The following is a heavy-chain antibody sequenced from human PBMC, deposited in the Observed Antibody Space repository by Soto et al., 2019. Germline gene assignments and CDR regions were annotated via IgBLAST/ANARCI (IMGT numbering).Heavy chain of an antibody. V-gene: IGHV5-51*01. CDR1: GYSFTSYW. CDR2: IYPGDSDT. J-gene: IGHJ6*02. Sequence: GESLKNSCKGSGYSFTSYWIGWVRQMPGKGLEWMGSIYPGDSDTRYSPSFQGHVTISADKSISTAYLQWSSLKASDTAMYYCARLVVPFFTARKPDYCYGLDVSGQGTTDSGSS. D-gene: IGHD2-2*01. CDR3: ARLVVPFFTARKPDYCYGLDV.